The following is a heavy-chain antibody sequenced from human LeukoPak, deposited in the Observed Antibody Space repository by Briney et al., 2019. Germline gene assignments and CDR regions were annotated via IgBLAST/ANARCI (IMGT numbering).Heavy chain of an antibody. CDR1: GGSFSGCY. V-gene: IGHV4-34*01. Sequence: SKTLSLTCVVYGGSFSGCYWSWIRQPPGKGLEWIGEINHSGSTNYNPSLKSRVTISVDTSKSQFSLKLSSVTAADTAVYYCARSLEDAFDIWGQGTMVTASS. CDR3: ARSLEDAFDI. CDR2: INHSGST. D-gene: IGHD5-24*01. J-gene: IGHJ3*02.